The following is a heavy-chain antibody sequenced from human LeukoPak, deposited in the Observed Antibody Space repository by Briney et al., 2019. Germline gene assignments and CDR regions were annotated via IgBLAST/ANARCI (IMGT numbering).Heavy chain of an antibody. CDR1: GFHFSTYG. V-gene: IGHV3-48*01. Sequence: GGSLRLSCAASGFHFSTYGMNWIRQAPGKGLEWISYINTGSTTIHHAGSVKGRFTVSRDNTRNTLFLQMNSLRVEDTAVYFCARVPDDPWSGYFFDCWGQGTLVTVSS. CDR2: INTGSTTI. J-gene: IGHJ4*02. D-gene: IGHD3-3*01. CDR3: ARVPDDPWSGYFFDC.